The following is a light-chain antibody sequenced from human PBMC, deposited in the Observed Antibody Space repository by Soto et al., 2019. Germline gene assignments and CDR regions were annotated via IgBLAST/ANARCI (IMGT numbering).Light chain of an antibody. CDR2: DDS. J-gene: IGLJ3*02. CDR1: NIGSKS. Sequence: SSELTQPPSVSVAPGQTARITCGGNNIGSKSVHWYQQKPGQAPVLVVDDDSDRPSGIPERFSGSNSGNTATLTISRVEAGDEADFHCQVWDSSSDHPGVFGGGTKLTVL. CDR3: QVWDSSSDHPGV. V-gene: IGLV3-21*02.